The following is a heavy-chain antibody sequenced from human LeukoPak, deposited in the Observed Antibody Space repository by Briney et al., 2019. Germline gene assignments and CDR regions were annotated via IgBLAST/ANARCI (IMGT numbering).Heavy chain of an antibody. V-gene: IGHV3-49*04. CDR2: IRSKAYGGTT. D-gene: IGHD3-9*01. CDR3: TREGAYYDILTGYYYYYGMDV. CDR1: GFTFSSYA. J-gene: IGHJ6*02. Sequence: GGSLRLSCAASGFTFSSYAMSWVRQAPGKGLEWVGFIRSKAYGGTTEYAASVKGRFTISRDDSKSIAYLQMNSLKTEDTAVYYCTREGAYYDILTGYYYYYGMDVWGQGTTVTVSS.